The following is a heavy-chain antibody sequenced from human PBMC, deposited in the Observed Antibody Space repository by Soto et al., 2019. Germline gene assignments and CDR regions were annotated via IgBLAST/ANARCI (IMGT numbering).Heavy chain of an antibody. J-gene: IGHJ1*01. CDR1: GYTFTSYA. V-gene: IGHV1-3*01. CDR3: ARSIVYDYVWGSYQYFQH. D-gene: IGHD3-16*02. CDR2: INAGNGNT. Sequence: ASVKVSCKASGYTFTSYAMHWVRQAPGQRLEWMGWINAGNGNTKYSQKFQGRVTITRDTSASTAYMELSSLRSEDTAVYYCARSIVYDYVWGSYQYFQHWGQGTLVTVSS.